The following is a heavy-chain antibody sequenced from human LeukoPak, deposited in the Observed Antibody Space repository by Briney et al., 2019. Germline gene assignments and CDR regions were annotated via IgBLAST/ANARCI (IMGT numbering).Heavy chain of an antibody. Sequence: PGGALRLSCAASGFGFSSYWMSWVRRAPGKGLEWVANIKQDGSEKYYVDSVKGRFTISRDNAKNSLYLQMNSLRAEDTAVYYCARARTRYSGSYGGALDIWGQGTMVTVSS. J-gene: IGHJ3*02. D-gene: IGHD1-26*01. V-gene: IGHV3-7*01. CDR3: ARARTRYSGSYGGALDI. CDR2: IKQDGSEK. CDR1: GFGFSSYW.